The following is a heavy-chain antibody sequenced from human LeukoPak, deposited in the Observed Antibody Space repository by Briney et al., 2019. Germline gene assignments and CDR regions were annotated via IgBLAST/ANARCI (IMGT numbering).Heavy chain of an antibody. D-gene: IGHD2-2*01. CDR2: ISYDGSNK. J-gene: IGHJ4*02. CDR3: ANSRQLLLRLPFDF. Sequence: GGSLRLSCAASGFTFGNYGMHWVRQAPGKGLEWVAVISYDGSNKYYADSVKGRFTISRDNSKNTLYLQMNSLRAEDTAVYYCANSRQLLLRLPFDFWGQGTLVAVSS. V-gene: IGHV3-30*18. CDR1: GFTFGNYG.